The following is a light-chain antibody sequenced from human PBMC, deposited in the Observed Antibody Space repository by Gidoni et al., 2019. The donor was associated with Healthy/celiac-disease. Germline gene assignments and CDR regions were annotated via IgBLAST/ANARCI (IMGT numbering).Light chain of an antibody. V-gene: IGKV1-39*01. Sequence: DIQMTQSPSSLSASVGDRVTITCRASQSINSYLNWYQQKPGKAPKLLIYAASSLQSGVPSRFSGSGSGTDFTLTISSLQPEDFATYYCQQSYRASTFGQGTKLEIK. CDR1: QSINSY. CDR3: QQSYRAST. CDR2: AAS. J-gene: IGKJ2*02.